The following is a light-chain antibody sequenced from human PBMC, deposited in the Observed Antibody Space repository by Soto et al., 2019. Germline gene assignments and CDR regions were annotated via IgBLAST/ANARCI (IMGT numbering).Light chain of an antibody. J-gene: IGLJ3*02. Sequence: QSALTQPASVSGSPGQSITISCTGTSSDVGGYNLVSWYQQHPGKSPKLMIYEVSKRPTGVSNRLSGSKSGKTASLTISGLQAEDEADYYCCSYAGSSTWVFGGGTKLTVL. CDR1: SSDVGGYNL. V-gene: IGLV2-23*02. CDR3: CSYAGSSTWV. CDR2: EVS.